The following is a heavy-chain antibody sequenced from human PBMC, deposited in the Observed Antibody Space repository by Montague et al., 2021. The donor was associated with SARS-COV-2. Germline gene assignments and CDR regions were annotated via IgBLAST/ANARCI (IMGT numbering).Heavy chain of an antibody. J-gene: IGHJ4*02. D-gene: IGHD3-16*01. CDR1: GDSIINIKTSY. CDR3: AQVNRRLGGVSFDS. CDR2: IFHTGTS. Sequence: SEPLSLTCNVSGDSIINIKTSYWGWIRLPPGKGLEWIGYIFHTGTSNYQASLKSRVTMSVDTSKTQFSLKLTSVTAADTAVYFCAQVNRRLGGVSFDSWGQGALVTVSS. V-gene: IGHV4-61*05.